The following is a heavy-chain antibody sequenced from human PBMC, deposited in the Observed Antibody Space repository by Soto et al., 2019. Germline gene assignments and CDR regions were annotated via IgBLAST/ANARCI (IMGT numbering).Heavy chain of an antibody. V-gene: IGHV4-4*07. CDR3: AAICSSXXXYGTDV. CDR2: IYTSGST. CDR1: GASISSYF. D-gene: IGHD2-2*01. J-gene: IGHJ6*02. Sequence: PSETLSLTCTVSGASISSYFWSWIRQPAGKGLEWIGRIYTSGSTDYNPSLESRVTMSVDTSKKQVSLKLTSVTAADTAVYYCAAICSSXXXYGTDVWGQGTTVTVSS.